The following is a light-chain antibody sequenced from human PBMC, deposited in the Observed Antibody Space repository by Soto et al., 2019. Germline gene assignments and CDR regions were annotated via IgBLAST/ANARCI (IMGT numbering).Light chain of an antibody. CDR2: AAS. CDR3: QPYGSSSGT. Sequence: EIVLTQSPGTLSLSPGERATLSCRASQSISSSYLAWYQQIPGQAPRLLIYAASSRATGIPDRFSGSGSGTDFTLTLNRLEPEDFAVYYCQPYGSSSGTFGQGPKVEIK. J-gene: IGKJ1*01. CDR1: QSISSSY. V-gene: IGKV3-20*01.